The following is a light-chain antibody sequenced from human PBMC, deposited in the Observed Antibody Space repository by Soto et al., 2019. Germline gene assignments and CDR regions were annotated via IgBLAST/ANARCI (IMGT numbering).Light chain of an antibody. V-gene: IGKV3-15*01. CDR2: DAS. CDR1: QSVSSH. Sequence: EIVLPQSPATLSVSPGGGATLSCRASQSVSSHLAWYQQKPGQGPRLLIYDASTRATGIPARFSGSGSGTEFTLTISSLQSEDFGVYYCQHYDVWPLTFGQGTNVDIK. CDR3: QHYDVWPLT. J-gene: IGKJ1*01.